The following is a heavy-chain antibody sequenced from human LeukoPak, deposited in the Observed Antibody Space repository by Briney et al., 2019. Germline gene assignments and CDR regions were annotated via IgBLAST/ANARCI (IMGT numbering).Heavy chain of an antibody. Sequence: ASVKVSCKASGYTFTSYGISWVRQAPGQGLEWMGWISAYNGNTNYAQKLQGGVTMTTDTSTSTAYMELRSLRSDDTAVYYCARDQAEGRAQPTLRRFDYWGQGTLVTVSS. V-gene: IGHV1-18*04. CDR2: ISAYNGNT. D-gene: IGHD1-14*01. CDR3: ARDQAEGRAQPTLRRFDY. J-gene: IGHJ4*02. CDR1: GYTFTSYG.